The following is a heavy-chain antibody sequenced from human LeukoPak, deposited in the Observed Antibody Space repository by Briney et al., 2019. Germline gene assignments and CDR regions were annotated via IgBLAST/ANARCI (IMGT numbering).Heavy chain of an antibody. CDR1: GGSISSGGYY. CDR3: ARGYAPSSSWQKAVDAFDI. D-gene: IGHD6-13*01. Sequence: SETLSLTCTVSGGSISSGGYYWSWIRQPPGKGLEWIGYIYHSGSTYYNPSLKSRVTISVDRSKNQFSLKLSSVTAADTAVYYCARGYAPSSSWQKAVDAFDIWGQGTMVTVSS. J-gene: IGHJ3*02. CDR2: IYHSGST. V-gene: IGHV4-30-2*01.